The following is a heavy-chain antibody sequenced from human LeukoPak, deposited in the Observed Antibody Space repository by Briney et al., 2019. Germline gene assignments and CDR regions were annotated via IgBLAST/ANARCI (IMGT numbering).Heavy chain of an antibody. J-gene: IGHJ4*02. CDR1: GFTFSDYY. D-gene: IGHD3-22*01. CDR3: ARALADTRGYYLGFDY. V-gene: IGHV3-11*04. Sequence: GGSLRLSCVASGFTFSDYYMGWIRQAPGKGLEWISYITNNGGAMFYADSLKGRLTIFRDNAKKSLYLQMNSLRPDDTVLYYCARALADTRGYYLGFDYWGQGTLVTVSS. CDR2: ITNNGGAM.